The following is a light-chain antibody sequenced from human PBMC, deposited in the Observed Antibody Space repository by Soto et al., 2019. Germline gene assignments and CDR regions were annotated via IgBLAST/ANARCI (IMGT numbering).Light chain of an antibody. Sequence: EIVLTQSPATRSLSPGERATLSCGASQSVGSSYLAWYQQKPGLAPRLLIYDASSRATGIPDRFSGSGSGTDFTLTISRLEPEDFALYYCQQYGSSPFTFGPGTKVDIK. CDR2: DAS. CDR1: QSVGSSY. V-gene: IGKV3D-20*01. CDR3: QQYGSSPFT. J-gene: IGKJ3*01.